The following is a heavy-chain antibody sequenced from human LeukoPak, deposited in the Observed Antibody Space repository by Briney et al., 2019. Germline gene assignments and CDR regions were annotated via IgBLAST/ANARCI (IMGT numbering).Heavy chain of an antibody. CDR3: AKYHWGSYSGMDV. Sequence: GGSLRLSCAASGFTFSSYGMHWVRQAPGKGLEWVALISSDGSNKDYADSVKGRFTISRDNAKNTLYLQINSLRPEDTAVYYCAKYHWGSYSGMDVWGQGTTVTVSS. CDR2: ISSDGSNK. V-gene: IGHV3-30*18. J-gene: IGHJ6*02. CDR1: GFTFSSYG. D-gene: IGHD3-16*01.